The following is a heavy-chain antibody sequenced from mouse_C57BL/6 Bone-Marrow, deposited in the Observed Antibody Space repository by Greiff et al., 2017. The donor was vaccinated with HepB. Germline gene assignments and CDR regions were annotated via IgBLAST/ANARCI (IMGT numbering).Heavy chain of an antibody. CDR1: GYTFTSYW. CDR2: IDPSDSET. J-gene: IGHJ4*01. Sequence: QVQLQQPGAELVRPGSSVKLSCKASGYTFTSYWMHWVKQRPIQGLEWIGNIDPSDSETHYNQKFKDKATLTVDKSSSTAYMQLSSLTSEDSAVYYCARGNYYGSYYDMDYWGQGTSVTVSA. D-gene: IGHD1-1*01. CDR3: ARGNYYGSYYDMDY. V-gene: IGHV1-52*01.